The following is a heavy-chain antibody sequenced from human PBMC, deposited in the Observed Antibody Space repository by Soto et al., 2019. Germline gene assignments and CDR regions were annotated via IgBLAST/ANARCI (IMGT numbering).Heavy chain of an antibody. CDR1: GCTFSSYA. D-gene: IGHD3-22*01. CDR3: ASPDYYYDSSGSDPRPFDY. CDR2: ISYDGSNK. Sequence: GGSLRLSCAASGCTFSSYAMHWVRQAPGKGLEWVAVISYDGSNKYYADSVKGRFTISRDNSKNTLYLQMNSLRAEDTAVYYCASPDYYYDSSGSDPRPFDYWGQGTLVTVSS. V-gene: IGHV3-30-3*01. J-gene: IGHJ4*02.